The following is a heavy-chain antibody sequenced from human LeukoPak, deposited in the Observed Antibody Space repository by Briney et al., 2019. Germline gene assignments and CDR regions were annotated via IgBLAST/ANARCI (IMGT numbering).Heavy chain of an antibody. Sequence: PGGSLRLSCAASGFTFSSYGMHWVRQAPGKGLEWVAVIWYDGSNKYYADPVKGRFTISRDNSKNTLYLQMNSLRAEDTAVYYCARAELLWFGVMNYWGQGTLVTVSS. CDR1: GFTFSSYG. D-gene: IGHD3-10*01. CDR3: ARAELLWFGVMNY. J-gene: IGHJ4*02. V-gene: IGHV3-33*08. CDR2: IWYDGSNK.